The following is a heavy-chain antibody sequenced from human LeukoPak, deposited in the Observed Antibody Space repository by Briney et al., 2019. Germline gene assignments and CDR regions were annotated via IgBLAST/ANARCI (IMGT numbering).Heavy chain of an antibody. CDR3: ARNQQLGGHSYYYYGMDV. J-gene: IGHJ6*02. CDR2: ISGGGVTT. D-gene: IGHD3-16*01. V-gene: IGHV3-23*01. Sequence: GSLLLSCVGSGFTSIAYALTWARQAPGKGLEWVSGISGGGVTTYYADSVKGRFTISRDNSKNTLYLQMNSLRADDTAIYYCARNQQLGGHSYYYYGMDVWGQGTTVTVSS. CDR1: GFTSIAYA.